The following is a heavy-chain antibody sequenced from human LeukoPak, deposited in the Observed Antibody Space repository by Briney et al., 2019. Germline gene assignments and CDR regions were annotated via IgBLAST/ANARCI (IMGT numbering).Heavy chain of an antibody. CDR3: ARDGGYYDSSGYFDY. CDR1: SGSVSSGSYY. Sequence: SETLSLTCTVSSGSVSSGSYYWSWIRQPPGKGLEWIGYIYYSGSTNYNPSLKSRVTISVDTSKNQFSLKLSSVTAADTAVYYCARDGGYYDSSGYFDYWGQGTLVTVSS. CDR2: IYYSGST. V-gene: IGHV4-61*01. D-gene: IGHD3-22*01. J-gene: IGHJ4*02.